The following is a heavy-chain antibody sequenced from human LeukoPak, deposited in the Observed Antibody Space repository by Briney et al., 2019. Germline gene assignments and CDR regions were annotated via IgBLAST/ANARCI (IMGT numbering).Heavy chain of an antibody. CDR3: ARESSSHYNAIDY. CDR1: GGTFSSYA. J-gene: IGHJ4*02. CDR2: IIPIFGTA. V-gene: IGHV1-69*05. Sequence: GSSVKVSCKASGGTFSSYAISWVRQAPGQGLEWMGGIIPIFGTANYAQKFQGRVTITTDESRSTAYMELSSLRSEDTAVYYCARESSSHYNAIDYWGQGTLVTVSS. D-gene: IGHD6-13*01.